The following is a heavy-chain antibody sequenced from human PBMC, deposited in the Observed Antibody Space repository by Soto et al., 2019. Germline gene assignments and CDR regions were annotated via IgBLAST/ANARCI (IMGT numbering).Heavy chain of an antibody. CDR2: INAGNGNT. Sequence: QVQLVQSGAEVKKPGASVKVSCKASGYTFTSYAMHWVRQAPGQRLEWMGWINAGNGNTKYSQKFQGRVTITRDTSASTAYMELRSLRSEDTAVYYCARVMAYSSGWYGDYWGQGTLVTVSS. CDR3: ARVMAYSSGWYGDY. J-gene: IGHJ4*02. D-gene: IGHD6-13*01. CDR1: GYTFTSYA. V-gene: IGHV1-3*01.